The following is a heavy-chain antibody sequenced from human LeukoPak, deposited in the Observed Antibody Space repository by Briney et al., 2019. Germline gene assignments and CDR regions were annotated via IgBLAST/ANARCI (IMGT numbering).Heavy chain of an antibody. D-gene: IGHD6-13*01. CDR1: GYTFTGYY. CDR2: INPNSGGT. J-gene: IGHJ6*03. V-gene: IGHV1-2*02. Sequence: ASVKVSCKASGYTFTGYYMHWVRQAPGQGLEWMGWINPNSGGTNYAQKFQGRVTMTRNTSISTAYMELSSLRSEDTAVYYCARDYSSSWSYYYYYMDVWGKGTTVTISS. CDR3: ARDYSSSWSYYYYYMDV.